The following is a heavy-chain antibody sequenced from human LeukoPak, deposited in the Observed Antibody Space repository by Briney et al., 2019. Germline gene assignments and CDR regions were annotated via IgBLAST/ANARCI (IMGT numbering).Heavy chain of an antibody. CDR1: GGSISSYY. J-gene: IGHJ3*02. CDR2: IYYSGST. D-gene: IGHD7-27*01. V-gene: IGHV4-59*01. CDR3: ARPNWGGNAFDI. Sequence: SETLSLTCTVSGGSISSYYWSWIRQPPGKGLEWIGYIYYSGSTNYNPSLKSRVTISVDTSKSQFSLKLTFVTAADTAVYYCARPNWGGNAFDIWGQGTMVTVSS.